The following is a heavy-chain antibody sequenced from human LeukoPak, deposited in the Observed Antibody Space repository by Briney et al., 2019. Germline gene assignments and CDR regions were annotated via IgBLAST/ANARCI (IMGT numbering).Heavy chain of an antibody. D-gene: IGHD2-15*01. V-gene: IGHV5-51*01. Sequence: GESLKISCTGSGYSFTSYWIAWVRQMPGKGLEWMGIIYPGDSDTRYSPSFQGQVTISADKSISTAYLQWNNLKASDTAMYYCASQDIVVVATATRAFDIWGQGTMVTVSS. CDR1: GYSFTSYW. CDR2: IYPGDSDT. CDR3: ASQDIVVVATATRAFDI. J-gene: IGHJ3*02.